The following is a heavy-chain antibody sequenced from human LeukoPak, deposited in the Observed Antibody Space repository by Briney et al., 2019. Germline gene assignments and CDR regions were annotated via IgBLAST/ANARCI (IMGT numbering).Heavy chain of an antibody. Sequence: GGSLRLSCVASGFTFSNYAMNWVRQAPGKGLEWVSSVSSSGTYIYYADTDSVKGRFTISRDNAKNSVYLQMNSPRVEDTALYYCARGNGNYRYYFDYWGQGTLVTVSS. CDR2: VSSSGTYI. V-gene: IGHV3-21*01. J-gene: IGHJ4*02. CDR3: ARGNGNYRYYFDY. CDR1: GFTFSNYA. D-gene: IGHD1-7*01.